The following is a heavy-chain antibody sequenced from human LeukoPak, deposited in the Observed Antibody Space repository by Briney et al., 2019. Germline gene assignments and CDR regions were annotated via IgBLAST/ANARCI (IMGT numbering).Heavy chain of an antibody. CDR1: GYTFTDFG. Sequence: ASVKVSCKASGYTFTDFGITWVRQAPGQGPEWMGWISGYNGNTNYAQNLQGRVTLTTDTSTTTAYMELRSLTSDDTAVYYCARDLSLIQGNPQLFDYWGQGTLVTVSS. CDR2: ISGYNGNT. V-gene: IGHV1-18*01. CDR3: ARDLSLIQGNPQLFDY. D-gene: IGHD3-16*01. J-gene: IGHJ4*02.